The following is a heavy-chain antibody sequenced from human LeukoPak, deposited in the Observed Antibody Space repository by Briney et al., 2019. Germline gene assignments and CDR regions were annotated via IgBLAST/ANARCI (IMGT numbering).Heavy chain of an antibody. J-gene: IGHJ4*02. D-gene: IGHD1-26*01. V-gene: IGHV3-30-3*01. CDR2: ISYDGSNK. CDR1: GFTFSTYA. CDR3: AKDKNIVGARVLGY. Sequence: PGRSLRLSCAASGFTFSTYAMHWVRQGPGKGLEWVAVISYDGSNKYYADSVKGRFTISRDNSKNTLYLQMNSLRAEDTAVYYCAKDKNIVGARVLGYWGQGTLVTVSS.